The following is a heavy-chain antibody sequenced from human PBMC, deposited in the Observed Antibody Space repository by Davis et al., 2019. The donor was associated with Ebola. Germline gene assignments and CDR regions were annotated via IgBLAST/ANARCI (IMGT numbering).Heavy chain of an antibody. CDR2: INTRGDAR. CDR1: GFTFTSYS. V-gene: IGHV3-48*02. Sequence: PGGSLRLSCVTSGFTFTSYSFNWRREREGKGLEWIAHINTRGDARVYADSVRGRFTNSRDDAANSLSLQMDSLPHEDTAVYYCVRDYLFAFDSWGQGTPVTVSS. J-gene: IGHJ4*02. CDR3: VRDYLFAFDS. D-gene: IGHD3-10*02.